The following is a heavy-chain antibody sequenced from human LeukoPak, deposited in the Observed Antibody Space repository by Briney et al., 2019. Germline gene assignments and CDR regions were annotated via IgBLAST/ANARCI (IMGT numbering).Heavy chain of an antibody. J-gene: IGHJ4*02. V-gene: IGHV3-21*01. CDR2: ISSSSSYI. CDR3: ARDSRRVTAKDFDY. Sequence: PGGSLRLSCAASGFTFSSYSMNWVRQARGKGLEWVSSISSSSSYIYYADPVKGRFTISKDNAKNSLYLQMNSLRAEDTAVYYCARDSRRVTAKDFDYWGQGTLVTVSS. D-gene: IGHD2-15*01. CDR1: GFTFSSYS.